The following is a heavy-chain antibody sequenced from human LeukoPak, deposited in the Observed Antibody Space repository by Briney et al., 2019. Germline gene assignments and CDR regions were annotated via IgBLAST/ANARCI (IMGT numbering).Heavy chain of an antibody. CDR2: VSHEGSSK. V-gene: IGHV3-30*03. D-gene: IGHD3-10*01. CDR1: GYPFSGSD. J-gene: IGHJ5*02. CDR3: ARLAMVRGANKENWLDP. Sequence: GGSLRLSCAASGYPFSGSDIHWVRQAPGKGLEWVAFVSHEGSSKFYAESVKGRFGISRDNSKSTTYLQMNGLRPDDTAMYYCARLAMVRGANKENWLDPWGQGTLVTVSS.